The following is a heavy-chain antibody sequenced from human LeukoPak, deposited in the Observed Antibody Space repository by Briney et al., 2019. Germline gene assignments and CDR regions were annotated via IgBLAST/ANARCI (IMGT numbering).Heavy chain of an antibody. CDR3: ARVGATNFCDY. CDR1: GFTFSSYG. J-gene: IGHJ4*02. Sequence: PGGSLRLSCAASGFTFSSYGMHWVRQAPGKGLEWVAVIWYDGSNKYYADSVKGRFTISRDNSKNTLYLQMNSLRAEDTAVYYCARVGATNFCDYWGQGTLVTVSS. V-gene: IGHV3-33*01. CDR2: IWYDGSNK.